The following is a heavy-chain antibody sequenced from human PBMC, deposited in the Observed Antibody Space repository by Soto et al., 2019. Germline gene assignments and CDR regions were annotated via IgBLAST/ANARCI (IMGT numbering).Heavy chain of an antibody. Sequence: GESLKISGKGSGYMFTTYWIGWVRQMPGKGLEWMGIIYPGDSDTRYSPSFQGQVTISADQYISTAYLQWSSLKASDTAMYYCARKDSSSAFDYWGQGTLVTVSS. CDR1: GYMFTTYW. D-gene: IGHD3-22*01. CDR3: ARKDSSSAFDY. V-gene: IGHV5-51*01. J-gene: IGHJ4*02. CDR2: IYPGDSDT.